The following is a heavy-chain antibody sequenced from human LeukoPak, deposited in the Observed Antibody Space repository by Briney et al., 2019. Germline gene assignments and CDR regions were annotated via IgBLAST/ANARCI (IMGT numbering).Heavy chain of an antibody. V-gene: IGHV4-39*07. D-gene: IGHD6-19*01. J-gene: IGHJ4*02. CDR1: GGSIRDTTYY. CDR2: IYYSGNT. CDR3: AGTTGWLHFAY. Sequence: SETLSLTCTVSGGSIRDTTYYWGWIRQPPGKGLEWIGSIYYSGNTYYNPSLMSRVTISVDTSKNQFSLNLNSVTAADTAVYYCAGTTGWLHFAYWGQGALVTVSS.